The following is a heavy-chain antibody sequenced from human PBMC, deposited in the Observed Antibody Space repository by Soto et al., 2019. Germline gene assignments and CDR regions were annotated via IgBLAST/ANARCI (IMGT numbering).Heavy chain of an antibody. CDR2: INPNGGRT. CDR3: AREGPPTTTVLGPVDTRDG. V-gene: IGHV1-46*01. CDR1: GYTFTSNQ. Sequence: QMQLVQSGAEVKKPGASVKVSCQASGYTFTSNQLHWVRQAPGQGLEWMGMINPNGGRTTYAQRFQGRVMMTRDTSTSTIYMEVSSLRSEDTAMYYCAREGPPTTTVLGPVDTRDGWGQGTTVTVS. J-gene: IGHJ6*02. D-gene: IGHD4-4*01.